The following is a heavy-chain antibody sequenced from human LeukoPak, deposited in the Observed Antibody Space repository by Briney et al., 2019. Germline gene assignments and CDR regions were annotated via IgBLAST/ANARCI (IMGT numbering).Heavy chain of an antibody. CDR2: ISYDGSNK. Sequence: PGGSLRLSCAASGFTFSSYAMHWVRQAPGKGLEWVAVISYDGSNKYYADSVKGRFTISRDNSKNTLYLQMNSLRAEDTAVYYCASTDIVRATSPSYYYYGMDVWGQGTTVTVSS. V-gene: IGHV3-30*04. CDR3: ASTDIVRATSPSYYYYGMDV. J-gene: IGHJ6*02. D-gene: IGHD1-26*01. CDR1: GFTFSSYA.